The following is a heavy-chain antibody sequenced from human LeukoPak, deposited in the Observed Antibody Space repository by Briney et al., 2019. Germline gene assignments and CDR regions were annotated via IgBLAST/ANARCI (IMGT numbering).Heavy chain of an antibody. CDR3: ARGQYYYGSGSGDYFDY. Sequence: GASVKVSCKASGYTFTSYDINWVRQATGQGLEWMGWMNPNSGNTGYAQKFQGRVTITRNTSISTAYMELSSLRSEDTAVYYCARGQYYYGSGSGDYFDYWGQGTLVTVPS. CDR2: MNPNSGNT. J-gene: IGHJ4*02. D-gene: IGHD3-10*01. V-gene: IGHV1-8*03. CDR1: GYTFTSYD.